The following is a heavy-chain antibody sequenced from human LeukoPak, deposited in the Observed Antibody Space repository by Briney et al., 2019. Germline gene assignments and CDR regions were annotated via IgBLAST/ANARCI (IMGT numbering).Heavy chain of an antibody. CDR1: GGTFSSYA. V-gene: IGHV1-69*05. D-gene: IGHD1-26*01. CDR3: ARGRKWELLSGFDP. Sequence: SVKVSCKASGGTFSSYAISWVRQAPGQGLEWMGGIIPIFGTANYAQKFQGRVTITTDESTSTAYMELSSLRSEDTAVYYCARGRKWELLSGFDPWGQETLVTVSS. CDR2: IIPIFGTA. J-gene: IGHJ5*02.